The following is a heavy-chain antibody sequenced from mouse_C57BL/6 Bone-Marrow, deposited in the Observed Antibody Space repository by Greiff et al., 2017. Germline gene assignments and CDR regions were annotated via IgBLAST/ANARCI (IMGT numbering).Heavy chain of an antibody. V-gene: IGHV1-81*01. CDR1: GYTFTSYG. D-gene: IGHD2-5*01. CDR3: ARSGSYSSNDLAGFAY. J-gene: IGHJ3*01. CDR2: IYPRSGNT. Sequence: QVQLQQSGAELARPGASVKLSCTASGYTFTSYGISWVKQRTGQGLEWIGEIYPRSGNTYYNAKFKGKAPLTADTSSSTAYMELRSLTSEDSAVYFGARSGSYSSNDLAGFAYGGQGTLVTVSA.